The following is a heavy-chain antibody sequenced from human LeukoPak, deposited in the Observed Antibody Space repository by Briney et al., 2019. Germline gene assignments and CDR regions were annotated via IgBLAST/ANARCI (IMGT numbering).Heavy chain of an antibody. CDR1: GYSFSNYG. D-gene: IGHD4/OR15-4a*01. CDR2: ISVYNGNT. CDR3: ATSPREIIGAYY. V-gene: IGHV1-18*01. Sequence: ASVKVSCKTSGYSFSNYGISWVRQAPGQGFEWMGWISVYNGNTKSAQRVQGRITMTTDTSTSTAYMELRSLRSDDTAVYYCATSPREIIGAYYWGQGTLITVPP. J-gene: IGHJ4*02.